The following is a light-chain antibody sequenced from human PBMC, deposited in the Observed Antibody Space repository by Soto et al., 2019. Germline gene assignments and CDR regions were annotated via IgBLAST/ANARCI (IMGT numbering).Light chain of an antibody. Sequence: DIVMTQSPLSLPVTPGEPASISCRSSQNLLHSNGYIYLDWYLQKPGQSPHLLIYLGSNRASGVPDRFSGSGAGTDFTLNISSVEAEDVGLYYCMQGVQMPPITFGQGTRLE. CDR2: LGS. CDR3: MQGVQMPPIT. J-gene: IGKJ5*01. CDR1: QNLLHSNGYIY. V-gene: IGKV2-28*01.